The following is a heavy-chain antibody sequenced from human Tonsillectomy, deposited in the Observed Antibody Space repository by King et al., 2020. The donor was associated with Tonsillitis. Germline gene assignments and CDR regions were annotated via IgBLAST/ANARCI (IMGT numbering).Heavy chain of an antibody. J-gene: IGHJ3*02. Sequence: VQLQQWGAGLLKPSETLSLTCAVYGGSFSGYYWSWIRQPPGKGLEWIGEINHSGSTNYNPSLKSRVTVSVDTSKNQFSLKLGSATAADTAVYYCAGFPLEWLGGAFDIWGQGTMVAVSS. CDR3: AGFPLEWLGGAFDI. CDR1: GGSFSGYY. V-gene: IGHV4-34*01. CDR2: INHSGST. D-gene: IGHD6-19*01.